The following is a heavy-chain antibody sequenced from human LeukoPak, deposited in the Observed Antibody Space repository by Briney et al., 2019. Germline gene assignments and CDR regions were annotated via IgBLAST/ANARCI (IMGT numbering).Heavy chain of an antibody. CDR3: ARLLWLDRSFDY. Sequence: GGSLRLSCTASGFTFSSYAMSWVRQAPGKGLERVGGISASDGNTYHADSVKGRVTIARDNSKNALYLEMKSLRAADTAAYYCARLLWLDRSFDYWGQGTTLTVSS. J-gene: IGHJ4*02. V-gene: IGHV3-23*01. D-gene: IGHD3-10*01. CDR1: GFTFSSYA. CDR2: ISASDGNT.